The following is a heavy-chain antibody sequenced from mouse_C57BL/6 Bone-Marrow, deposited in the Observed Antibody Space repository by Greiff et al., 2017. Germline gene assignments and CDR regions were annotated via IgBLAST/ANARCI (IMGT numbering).Heavy chain of an antibody. CDR1: GYTFTSSG. CDR2: IYPRSGNT. D-gene: IGHD1-1*01. Sequence: VQLQQSGAELARPGASVKLSCKASGYTFTSSGISWVKQRTGQGLEWIGEIYPRSGNTYYNAKFKGKATLTADKSSSTAYMELRSLTSEDSAVYFCARQDYGSSPDYWGQGTTLTVSS. CDR3: ARQDYGSSPDY. V-gene: IGHV1-81*01. J-gene: IGHJ2*01.